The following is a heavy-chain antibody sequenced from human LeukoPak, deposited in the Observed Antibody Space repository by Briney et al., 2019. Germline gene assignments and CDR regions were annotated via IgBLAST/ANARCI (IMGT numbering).Heavy chain of an antibody. CDR3: AKETGSDYYYYMDV. CDR1: GFTFSYYA. J-gene: IGHJ6*03. D-gene: IGHD6-6*01. CDR2: ISGSGGST. Sequence: GGSLRLSCAASGFTFSYYAMSWVRQAPGKGLEWVSAISGSGGSTYYADSVKGRFTISRDNSKNTLYLQMNSLRAEDTAVYYCAKETGSDYYYYMDVWGKATTVTVSS. V-gene: IGHV3-23*01.